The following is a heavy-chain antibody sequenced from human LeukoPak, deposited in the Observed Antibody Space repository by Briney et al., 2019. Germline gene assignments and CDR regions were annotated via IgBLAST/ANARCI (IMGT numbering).Heavy chain of an antibody. CDR2: IRYDESNK. D-gene: IGHD1-1*01. CDR1: GFTFSSYG. J-gene: IGHJ4*02. V-gene: IGHV3-30*02. Sequence: PGGSLRLCCAASGFTFSSYGMHWVRQAPGKGLEWVAFIRYDESNKYYADSVKGRFTISRDNSKNTLCLQMNSLRAEDTAVYYCAKDNPQPWNDEDYWGQGTLVTVSS. CDR3: AKDNPQPWNDEDY.